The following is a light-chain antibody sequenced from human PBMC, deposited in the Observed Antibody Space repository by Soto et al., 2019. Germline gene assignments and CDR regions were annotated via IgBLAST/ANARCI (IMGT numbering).Light chain of an antibody. J-gene: IGLJ2*01. CDR1: SSDFGYDS. V-gene: IGLV2-14*01. Sequence: QSVLTQPASVSGSPGQSITISCTGTSSDFGYDSVSWYQQHPDKAPKLLIYEVVNRPSGISSRFSASKSGNTASLTISGLQADDEADYYCTSFTTTEVIFGGGTKVTVL. CDR2: EVV. CDR3: TSFTTTEVI.